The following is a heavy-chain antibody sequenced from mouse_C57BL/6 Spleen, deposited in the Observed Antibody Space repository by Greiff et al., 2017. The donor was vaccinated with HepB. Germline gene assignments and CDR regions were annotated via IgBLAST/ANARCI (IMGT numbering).Heavy chain of an antibody. Sequence: QQSCKASGYTFTSYWMPWVKQRPGRGLEWIGRIDPNSGGTKYNEKFKSKATLTVDKPSSTAYMQLSSLTSEDSAVYYCATPFLYGSSPYAMDYWGQGTSVTVSS. D-gene: IGHD1-1*01. CDR1: GYTFTSYW. V-gene: IGHV1-72*01. J-gene: IGHJ4*01. CDR2: IDPNSGGT. CDR3: ATPFLYGSSPYAMDY.